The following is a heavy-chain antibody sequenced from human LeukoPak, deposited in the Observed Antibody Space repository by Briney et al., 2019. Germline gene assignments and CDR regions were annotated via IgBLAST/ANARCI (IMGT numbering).Heavy chain of an antibody. CDR1: GSTFSSYS. D-gene: IGHD3-3*01. V-gene: IGHV3-21*01. Sequence: GGSLRLSCAASGSTFSSYSMNWVRQAPGKGLEWVSSISSSSSYIYYADSVKGRFTISRDNAKNSLYLQMNSLRAEDTAVYYCARASFGVVYYYYGMDVWGQGTTVTVSS. J-gene: IGHJ6*02. CDR2: ISSSSSYI. CDR3: ARASFGVVYYYYGMDV.